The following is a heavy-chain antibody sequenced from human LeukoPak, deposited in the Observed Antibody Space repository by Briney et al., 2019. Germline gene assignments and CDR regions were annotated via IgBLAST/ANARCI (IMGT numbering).Heavy chain of an antibody. V-gene: IGHV4-59*01. CDR2: IYYTGST. D-gene: IGHD2/OR15-2a*01. CDR1: GGSISSYY. Sequence: PETLSLTCTVSGGSISSYYWSWIRQPPGKGLEWIGYIYYTGSTNYNPSLKSRVTISVDTSKNQFSLNLSSVTAADTALYYCAREDSTWFDPWGQGTLVTVSS. CDR3: AREDSTWFDP. J-gene: IGHJ5*02.